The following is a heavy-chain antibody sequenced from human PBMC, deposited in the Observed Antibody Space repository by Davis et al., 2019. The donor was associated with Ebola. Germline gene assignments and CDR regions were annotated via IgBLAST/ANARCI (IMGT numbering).Heavy chain of an antibody. Sequence: GESLKISCEASGFSFDAYAIHWVRQTPGKGLEWVALIWDDGSKRYYGDSVKGRFTISRDNSKDTLYLQMNSLRAEDTAVYYCARDPLLLRFLEWSYFGMDVWGQGTTVTVSS. J-gene: IGHJ6*02. CDR1: GFSFDAYA. CDR3: ARDPLLLRFLEWSYFGMDV. V-gene: IGHV3-33*01. CDR2: IWDDGSKR. D-gene: IGHD3-3*01.